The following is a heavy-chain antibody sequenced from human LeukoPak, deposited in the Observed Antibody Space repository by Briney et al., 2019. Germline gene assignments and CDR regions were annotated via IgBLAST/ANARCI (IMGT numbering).Heavy chain of an antibody. Sequence: GGSLRLSCAASGFTFDDYGMSWVRQAPRKGLEWVSGINWNGGSTGYADSVKGRFTISRDNAKNSLYLQMNSLRAEDTAVYYCARDGGSAWFLDYWGQGTLVTVSS. J-gene: IGHJ4*02. CDR3: ARDGGSAWFLDY. V-gene: IGHV3-20*04. CDR1: GFTFDDYG. CDR2: INWNGGST. D-gene: IGHD6-19*01.